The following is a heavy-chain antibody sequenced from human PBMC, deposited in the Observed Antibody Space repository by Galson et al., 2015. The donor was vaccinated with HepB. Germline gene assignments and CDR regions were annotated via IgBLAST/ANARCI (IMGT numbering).Heavy chain of an antibody. CDR3: ARTPLVSAGTVLDYYYGMDV. Sequence: QSGAEVKKPGESLKISCKGSGYSFTSYWIGWVRQMPGKGLEWMGIIYPGDSDTRYSPSSQGQVTISADKSISTAYLQWSSLKASDTAMYYCARTPLVSAGTVLDYYYGMDVWGQGTTVTVSS. J-gene: IGHJ6*02. V-gene: IGHV5-51*01. CDR2: IYPGDSDT. D-gene: IGHD2-2*01. CDR1: GYSFTSYW.